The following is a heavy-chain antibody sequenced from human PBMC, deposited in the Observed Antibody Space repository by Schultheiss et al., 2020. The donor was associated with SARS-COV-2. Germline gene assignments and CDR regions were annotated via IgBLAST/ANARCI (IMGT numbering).Heavy chain of an antibody. CDR1: GFTFSSYG. V-gene: IGHV3-30*18. J-gene: IGHJ4*02. Sequence: GGSLRLSCAASGFTFSSYGMHWVRQAPGKGLEWVAVISYDGSNKYYADSVKGRFTISRDNSKNTLYLQMNSLRAEDTAVYYCAKDFPVLRYFDYWGQGTLVTVSS. CDR2: ISYDGSNK. D-gene: IGHD3-9*01. CDR3: AKDFPVLRYFDY.